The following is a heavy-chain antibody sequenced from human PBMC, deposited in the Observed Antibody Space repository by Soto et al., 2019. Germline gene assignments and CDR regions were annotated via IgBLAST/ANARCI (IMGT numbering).Heavy chain of an antibody. V-gene: IGHV1-69*12. CDR3: ARHVPAAGYYHGMDV. J-gene: IGHJ6*02. Sequence: QVQLVQSGAEVKKPGSSVKVSCKASGGTFSSCAISWVRLAPGQGLEWMGGIIPIFGTARYAQKFQGRVTITADESTSTAYMELSSLRSEDTALHSCARHVPAAGYYHGMDVWGQGTTVAVSS. D-gene: IGHD2-2*01. CDR2: IIPIFGTA. CDR1: GGTFSSCA.